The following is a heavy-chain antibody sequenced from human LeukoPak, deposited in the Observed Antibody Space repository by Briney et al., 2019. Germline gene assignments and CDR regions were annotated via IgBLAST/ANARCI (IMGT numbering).Heavy chain of an antibody. CDR3: AKGVSGHYDILTGNDY. D-gene: IGHD3-9*01. CDR1: GLTFSSYA. CDR2: VSGNGGRT. Sequence: PGGSLRLSCAASGLTFSSYAMNWVRQVPGKGLEWVSGVSGNGGRTDYADSVKGRFTISRDNSKNSLFLQMNSLRAEDTAIYYCAKGVSGHYDILTGNDYWGQGTLVTVSS. J-gene: IGHJ4*02. V-gene: IGHV3-23*01.